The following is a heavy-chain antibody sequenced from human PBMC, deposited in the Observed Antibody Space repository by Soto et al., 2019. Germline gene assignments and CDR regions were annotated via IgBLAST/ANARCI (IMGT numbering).Heavy chain of an antibody. CDR3: ARYAGSSWFDY. D-gene: IGHD6-13*01. J-gene: IGHJ4*02. V-gene: IGHV4-59*01. Sequence: SETLSLTCTVSGGSISTYYWSWIRQPPGKGLEWIGYINYNERTNYNPSLKSRVTMSLDTSKNQFSLKLRSVTAADTAVFYCARYAGSSWFDYWGQGTLVTVSS. CDR2: INYNERT. CDR1: GGSISTYY.